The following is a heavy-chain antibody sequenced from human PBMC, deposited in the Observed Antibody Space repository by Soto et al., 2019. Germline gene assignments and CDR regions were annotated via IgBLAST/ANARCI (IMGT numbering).Heavy chain of an antibody. J-gene: IGHJ6*02. D-gene: IGHD3-3*01. CDR2: IYYSGST. V-gene: IGHV4-59*01. CDR1: GGSISSYY. Sequence: AETLSLTCTVSGGSISSYYWSWIRQPPGKGLEWIGYIYYSGSTNYNPSLKSRVTISVDTFKNQFSLKLSSVTAADTAVYYCARGAPTLRFLVPRGISPYGMDVWGQGTTVTVSS. CDR3: ARGAPTLRFLVPRGISPYGMDV.